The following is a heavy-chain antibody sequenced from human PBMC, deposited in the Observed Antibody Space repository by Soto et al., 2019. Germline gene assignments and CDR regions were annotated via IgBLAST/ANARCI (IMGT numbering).Heavy chain of an antibody. J-gene: IGHJ4*02. CDR2: IWYDGSNK. CDR3: ATVLTGDNSFDY. CDR1: GFTFSSYG. V-gene: IGHV3-33*01. D-gene: IGHD7-27*01. Sequence: GGSLRLSCAASGFTFSSYGMHWVRQAPGKGLEWVAVIWYDGSNKYYADSVKGRFTISRDNSKNTLYLQMNSLRAEDTAVYYCATVLTGDNSFDYWGQGTLVTVSS.